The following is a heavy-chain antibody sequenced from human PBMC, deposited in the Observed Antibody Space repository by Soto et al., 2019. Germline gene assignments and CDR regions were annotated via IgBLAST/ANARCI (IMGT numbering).Heavy chain of an antibody. CDR3: ARGYCISTSCYDYYYGMDV. J-gene: IGHJ6*02. CDR1: GYSFTGYY. Sequence: ASVKVSCKASGYSFTGYYMHWVRQAPGQGLEWMGWVNPNSGDTNYAQKFQGWVTMTRDTSISTAYMELSRLRSDDTAVYYCARGYCISTSCYDYYYGMDVWGQGTTVTVSS. D-gene: IGHD2-2*01. V-gene: IGHV1-2*04. CDR2: VNPNSGDT.